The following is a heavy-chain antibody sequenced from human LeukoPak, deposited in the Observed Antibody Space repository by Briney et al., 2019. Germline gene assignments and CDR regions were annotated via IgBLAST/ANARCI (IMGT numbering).Heavy chain of an antibody. V-gene: IGHV3-48*01. D-gene: IGHD4-17*01. CDR3: ERKMIRVTNNWFDP. CDR1: GFTFSSYS. CDR2: INSSSSTI. J-gene: IGHJ5*02. Sequence: GGSLRLSCAASGFTFSSYSMNWVRQAPGKGLEWVSYINSSSSTIYYADSVKGRFTTPRDNANNSQYLQMNSLRAEDTAVQYWERKMIRVTNNWFDPWGQGTLVTVSS.